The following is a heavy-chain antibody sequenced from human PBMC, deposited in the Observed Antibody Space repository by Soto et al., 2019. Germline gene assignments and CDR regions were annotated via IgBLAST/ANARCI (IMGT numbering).Heavy chain of an antibody. CDR2: ISAYNGNT. Sequence: ASVKVSCKASAYTFTSYGITWVRQAPGQGLEWMGWISAYNGNTNYAQKLRGRVTMTTDTSTSTAYMELRSLRSDDTAVYYCARSRLQPDYYYYYGMDVWGQGTTVTVSS. V-gene: IGHV1-18*04. D-gene: IGHD4-4*01. CDR3: ARSRLQPDYYYYYGMDV. CDR1: AYTFTSYG. J-gene: IGHJ6*02.